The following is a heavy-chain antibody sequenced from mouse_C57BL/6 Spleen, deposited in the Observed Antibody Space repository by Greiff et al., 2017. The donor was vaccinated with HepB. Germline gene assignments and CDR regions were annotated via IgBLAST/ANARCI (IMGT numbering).Heavy chain of an antibody. CDR1: GYTFTSYW. CDR2: IYPGNSDT. CDR3: TRSRGYDNYFDY. J-gene: IGHJ2*01. Sequence: EVQLQQSGTVLARPGASVKMSCKTSGYTFTSYWMHWVKQRPGQGLEWIGAIYPGNSDTSYNQKFKGKAKLTAVTSASTAYMELSSLTNEDSAVYYCTRSRGYDNYFDYWGQGTTLTVSS. V-gene: IGHV1-5*01. D-gene: IGHD2-2*01.